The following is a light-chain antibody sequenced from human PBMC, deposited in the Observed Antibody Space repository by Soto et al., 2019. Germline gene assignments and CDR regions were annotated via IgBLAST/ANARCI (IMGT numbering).Light chain of an antibody. V-gene: IGKV3-11*01. J-gene: IGKJ1*01. CDR1: QSIISS. CDR2: NNS. CDR3: HQRSNWWT. Sequence: DIVLTQSPDTLSLFPGERATISCRASQSIISSLAWYQQKPGKAPRVLIYNNSTRATGIPARFGGSGSGTDFTLTISSLEHEDFAVYYCHQRSNWWTFGQGTKVEIK.